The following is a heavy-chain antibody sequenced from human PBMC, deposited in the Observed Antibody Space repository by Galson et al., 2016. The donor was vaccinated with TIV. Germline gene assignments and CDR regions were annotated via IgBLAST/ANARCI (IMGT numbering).Heavy chain of an antibody. D-gene: IGHD6-19*01. J-gene: IGHJ4*02. Sequence: SVKVSCKASGYTFTNYSMHWVRQAPGQGLEWMGIIHPNGGSTSHAQKFKGRVTMTRDTSTSTVYMEMSSLRSEDTVVYYCARSRSSGWYIYFDFWGQGTLVTVSS. CDR2: IHPNGGST. CDR3: ARSRSSGWYIYFDF. CDR1: GYTFTNYS. V-gene: IGHV1-46*01.